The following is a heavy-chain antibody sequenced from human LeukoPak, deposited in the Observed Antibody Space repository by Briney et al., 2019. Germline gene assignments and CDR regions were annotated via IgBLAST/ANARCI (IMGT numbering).Heavy chain of an antibody. CDR3: ATDYDSPLGY. CDR1: GGSISSYY. V-gene: IGHV4-59*01. Sequence: SETLSLTCTVSGGSISSYYWSWIRQPPGEGLEWIGYIYYSGSTNYNPSLKSRVTISVDTSKNQFSLKLSSVTAADTAVYYCATDYDSPLGYWGQGTLVTVSS. D-gene: IGHD5-12*01. J-gene: IGHJ4*02. CDR2: IYYSGST.